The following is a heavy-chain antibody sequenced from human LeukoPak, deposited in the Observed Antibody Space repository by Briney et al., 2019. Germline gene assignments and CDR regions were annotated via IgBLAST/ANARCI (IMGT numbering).Heavy chain of an antibody. J-gene: IGHJ6*03. CDR3: AKPAARDYYYMDV. Sequence: GGSLRLSCAASGFTFSSYGMHWVRQAPGKGLEGVAFIRYDGSNKYYADSVKGRFTISRDNSKNTLYLQMNSLRAEDTAVYYCAKPAARDYYYMDVWGKGTTVTVSS. V-gene: IGHV3-30*02. D-gene: IGHD6-25*01. CDR2: IRYDGSNK. CDR1: GFTFSSYG.